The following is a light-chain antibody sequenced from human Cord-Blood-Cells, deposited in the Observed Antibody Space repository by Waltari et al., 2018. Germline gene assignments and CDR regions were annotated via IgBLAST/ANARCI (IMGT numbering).Light chain of an antibody. V-gene: IGLV2-14*01. CDR3: SSYTSSSTLVV. CDR1: SSDVGGYNN. J-gene: IGLJ2*01. Sequence: QPALTQPASVSGSPGKSFTIPCTGPSSDVGGYNNVSWYQPHPGKAPKLMIYEFSNRPSGVSNRFSGSKSGNTASLTISGLQAEDEADYYCSSYTSSSTLVVFGGGTKLTVL. CDR2: EFS.